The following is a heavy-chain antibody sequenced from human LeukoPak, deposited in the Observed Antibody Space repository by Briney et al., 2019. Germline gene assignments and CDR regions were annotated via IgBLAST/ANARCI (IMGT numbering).Heavy chain of an antibody. D-gene: IGHD6-13*01. J-gene: IGHJ4*02. CDR2: INPSGGST. CDR3: ARGAGIAAAGTDFDY. Sequence: VASVKVSCKASGYTFTSYYMHWVRQAPGQGLEWMGIINPSGGSTSYAQKFQGRVTMTRDTSTSTVYMELSSLRSEDTAVYYCARGAGIAAAGTDFDYWGQGTLVTVSS. CDR1: GYTFTSYY. V-gene: IGHV1-46*01.